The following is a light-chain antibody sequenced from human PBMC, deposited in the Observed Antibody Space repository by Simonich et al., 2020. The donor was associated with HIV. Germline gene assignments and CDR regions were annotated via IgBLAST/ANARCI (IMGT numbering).Light chain of an antibody. CDR2: WAS. J-gene: IGKJ1*01. CDR3: QQYYSTPWT. V-gene: IGKV4-1*01. Sequence: DNVMTQSPDSLAVSLGERAPIKCKSSKTNLYSSNKKNSLAWYQQKPGQPPKLLIYWASTRESGVPDRFSGSGSGTDFTLTISSLQAEDVAVYYCQQYYSTPWTFGQGTKVEIK. CDR1: KTNLYSSNKKNS.